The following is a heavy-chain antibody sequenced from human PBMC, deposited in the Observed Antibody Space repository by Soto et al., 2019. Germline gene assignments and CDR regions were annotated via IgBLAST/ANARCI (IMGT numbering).Heavy chain of an antibody. CDR3: ARDQPGYSYGYGLGY. Sequence: RGSLRLSCGASGFTFSSNSMHWVRQAPGKGLEWVSSISSSSSYIYYADSVKGRFTISRDNAKNSLYLQMNSLRAEDTAVYYCARDQPGYSYGYGLGYWGQGT. CDR1: GFTFSSNS. D-gene: IGHD5-18*01. CDR2: ISSSSSYI. V-gene: IGHV3-21*01. J-gene: IGHJ4*02.